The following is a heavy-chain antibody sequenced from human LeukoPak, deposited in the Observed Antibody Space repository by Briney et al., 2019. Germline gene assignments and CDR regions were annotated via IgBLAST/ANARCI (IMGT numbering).Heavy chain of an antibody. V-gene: IGHV5-51*01. J-gene: IGHJ4*02. CDR1: GYSFATYW. CDR2: IYPGDSHT. Sequence: GESLKISCKGSGYSFATYWIGWVRQMPGKGLEWMGIIYPGDSHTTYSPSFQGQVTISADKSISTAYLQWGSLKASDTAMYYCARRGGGTYSDYWGQGTLVTVSS. D-gene: IGHD1-26*01. CDR3: ARRGGGTYSDY.